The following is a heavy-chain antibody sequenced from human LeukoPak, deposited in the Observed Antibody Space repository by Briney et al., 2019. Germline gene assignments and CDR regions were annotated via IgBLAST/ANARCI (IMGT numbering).Heavy chain of an antibody. D-gene: IGHD3-22*01. CDR1: GGSISSSSYY. V-gene: IGHV4-39*01. Sequence: SETLSLTCTVSGGSISSSSYYWGWIRQPPGKGLEWIGSIYYSGSTYYNPSLKSRVTISVDTSKNQFSLKLSPVTAADTAVYYCASRYDSSGYYYGRRTYYFDYWGQGTLVTVSS. CDR3: ASRYDSSGYYYGRRTYYFDY. J-gene: IGHJ4*02. CDR2: IYYSGST.